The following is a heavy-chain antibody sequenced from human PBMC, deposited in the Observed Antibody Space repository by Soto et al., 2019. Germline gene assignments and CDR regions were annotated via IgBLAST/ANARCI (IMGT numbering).Heavy chain of an antibody. Sequence: GESLKISCKGSGYSFTSYWIGWVRQMPGKGLEWMGIIYPGDSDTRYSPSFQGQVTISADKSISTAYLQWSSLKASDTAMYYCARGPYYDFWSGYYDWFDPWGQGTLVTVSS. CDR2: IYPGDSDT. D-gene: IGHD3-3*01. J-gene: IGHJ5*02. CDR1: GYSFTSYW. CDR3: ARGPYYDFWSGYYDWFDP. V-gene: IGHV5-51*01.